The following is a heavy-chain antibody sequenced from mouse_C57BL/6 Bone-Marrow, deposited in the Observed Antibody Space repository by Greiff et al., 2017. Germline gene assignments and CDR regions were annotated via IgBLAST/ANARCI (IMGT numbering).Heavy chain of an antibody. V-gene: IGHV1-59*01. CDR1: GYTFTSYW. J-gene: IGHJ4*01. CDR3: ARPDYYAMDY. CDR2: IDPSDSYT. Sequence: VQLQQPGAELVRPGTSVKLSCKASGYTFTSYWMHWVKQRPGQGLEWIGVIDPSDSYTNYNQKFKGKAKLTVDTSSSTASMRLSSLTSEDSAVYYCARPDYYAMDYWGQGTSVTVSS.